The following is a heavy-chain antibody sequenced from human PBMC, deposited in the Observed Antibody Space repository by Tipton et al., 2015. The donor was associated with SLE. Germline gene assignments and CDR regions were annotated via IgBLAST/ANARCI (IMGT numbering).Heavy chain of an antibody. J-gene: IGHJ4*02. CDR3: ANQYYDFWSGYSLY. Sequence: TLSLTCTVSGGSISSSSYYWGWIRQPPGKGLEWIGSIYYSGSTYYNPSLKSRVTISVDTSKSQFSLKLSSVTAADTAVYYCANQYYDFWSGYSLYWGQGTLVTVSS. CDR2: IYYSGST. CDR1: GGSISSSSYY. D-gene: IGHD3-3*01. V-gene: IGHV4-39*01.